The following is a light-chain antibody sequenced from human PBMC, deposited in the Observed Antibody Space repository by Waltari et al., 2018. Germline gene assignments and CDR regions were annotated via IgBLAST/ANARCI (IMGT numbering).Light chain of an antibody. J-gene: IGKJ2*01. CDR3: QQYDNLPLYT. CDR1: QDISNY. Sequence: DIQMTQSPSSLSASVGDRVTITCQASQDISNYLNWYQQKPGKAPKLLIYDASNFETGVPSRFSGSGSGTEFTFTISSLQPEDIATYYCQQYDNLPLYTFGQGTKLESK. V-gene: IGKV1-33*01. CDR2: DAS.